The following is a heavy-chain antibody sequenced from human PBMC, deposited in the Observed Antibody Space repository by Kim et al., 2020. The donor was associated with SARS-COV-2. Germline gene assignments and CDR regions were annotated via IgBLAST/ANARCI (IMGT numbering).Heavy chain of an antibody. D-gene: IGHD1-1*01. V-gene: IGHV4-39*01. J-gene: IGHJ4*02. Sequence: SETLSLTCTVSGGSISSSSYYWGWIRQPPGKGLEWIGSIYYSGSTYYNPSLKSRVTISVDTSKNQFSLKLSSVTAADTAVYYCARLEREGWVDYWGQGTLVTVSS. CDR1: GGSISSSSYY. CDR2: IYYSGST. CDR3: ARLEREGWVDY.